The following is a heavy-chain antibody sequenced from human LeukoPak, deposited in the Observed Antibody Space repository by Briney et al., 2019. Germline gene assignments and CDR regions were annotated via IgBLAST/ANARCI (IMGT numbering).Heavy chain of an antibody. J-gene: IGHJ4*02. Sequence: PSETLSLTCAVSGGSISTNNWWFWVRQPPGKRLEWIGEIYHSGSVNYNPSPKSRATISVDVSENQFSLKLNSVTAADTAIYYCARGVHEYGVVGYWGRGTLVTVSS. V-gene: IGHV4-4*02. CDR3: ARGVHEYGVVGY. CDR1: GGSISTNNW. CDR2: IYHSGSV. D-gene: IGHD4/OR15-4a*01.